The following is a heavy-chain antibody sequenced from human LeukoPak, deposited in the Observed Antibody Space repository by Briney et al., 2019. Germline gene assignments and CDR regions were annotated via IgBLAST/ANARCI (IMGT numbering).Heavy chain of an antibody. Sequence: SQTLSLTCTVSGVSISSGSYHWSWLRQPAGKGLEWIVRIYTSGSTNYNPSLKIRVTISVDTSKNQFSLKLSSVTAADTAVYYCARGVHCSSTSCYPSFDYWGQGTLVTVSS. D-gene: IGHD2-2*01. CDR3: ARGVHCSSTSCYPSFDY. CDR1: GVSISSGSYH. J-gene: IGHJ4*02. V-gene: IGHV4-61*02. CDR2: IYTSGST.